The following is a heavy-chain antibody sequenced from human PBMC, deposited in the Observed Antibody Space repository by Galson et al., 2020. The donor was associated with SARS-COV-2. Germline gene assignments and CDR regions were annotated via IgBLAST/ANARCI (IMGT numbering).Heavy chain of an antibody. D-gene: IGHD3-22*01. Sequence: GGSLRLSCAASGFTFDDYAMHWVRQAPGKGLEWVPGISWNSGSIGYADSVKGRFTISRDNAKNSLYLQMNSLRAEDTALYYCARDYDSSGYYYAFDIWGQGTMVTGSS. CDR3: ARDYDSSGYYYAFDI. CDR1: GFTFDDYA. J-gene: IGHJ3*02. CDR2: ISWNSGSI. V-gene: IGHV3-9*01.